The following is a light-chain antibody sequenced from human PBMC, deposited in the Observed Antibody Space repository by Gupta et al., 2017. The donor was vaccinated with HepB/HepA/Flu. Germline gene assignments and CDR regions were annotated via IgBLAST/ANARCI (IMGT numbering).Light chain of an antibody. Sequence: DIVTTQATDCMAVSLGERATIHCKSSQSVRYSANNKNYLAWYQQKPGQPHKLLIYWASTRESGVPDRFSGSGSRTDFTLTIISLQAVDVAVYYCHQEFRTPGIFGQGTKVEIK. J-gene: IGKJ2*02. CDR1: QSVRYSANNKNY. CDR2: WAS. V-gene: IGKV4-1*01. CDR3: HQEFRTPGI.